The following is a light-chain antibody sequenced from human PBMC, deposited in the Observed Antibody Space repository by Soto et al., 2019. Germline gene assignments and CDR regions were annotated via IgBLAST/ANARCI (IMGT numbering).Light chain of an antibody. CDR2: DAS. V-gene: IGKV1-5*01. Sequence: DIQMTQSPSSLSASVGDRVTITCQASQNINNYLNWYQQKPGRAPKLLIDDASSLESGVPSRFSGSGSGTEFTLTITSLQPDDSATYYCQQCNRYPITFGQGTRLEIK. CDR3: QQCNRYPIT. CDR1: QNINNY. J-gene: IGKJ5*01.